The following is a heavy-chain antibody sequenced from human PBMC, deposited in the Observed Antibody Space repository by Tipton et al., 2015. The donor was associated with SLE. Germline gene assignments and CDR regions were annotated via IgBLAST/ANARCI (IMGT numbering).Heavy chain of an antibody. CDR1: GFTFSSYA. V-gene: IGHV3-64*02. Sequence: GSLRLSCAASGFTFSSYAMHWVRQAPGKGLEYVSAISSNGGSTYYADSVKGRFTISRDNSKNTLYLQMGSLRAEDMAVYYCAREEYSSSSGGAFDIWGQGTMVTVSS. CDR3: AREEYSSSSGGAFDI. D-gene: IGHD6-6*01. J-gene: IGHJ3*02. CDR2: ISSNGGST.